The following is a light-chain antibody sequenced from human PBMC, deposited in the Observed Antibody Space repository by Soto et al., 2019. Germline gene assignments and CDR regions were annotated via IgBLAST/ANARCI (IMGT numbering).Light chain of an antibody. J-gene: IGKJ1*01. Sequence: EIVMTQSPATLSVSPGERATLSCSASQSISSNLAWYQQKPGQAPRLLIYGPSTRATGVPARFSGSGSGTEFTLTISSLQSEDFAMYYCQQYTHWPVWSFGQGTKVDIK. CDR2: GPS. CDR1: QSISSN. V-gene: IGKV3-15*01. CDR3: QQYTHWPVWS.